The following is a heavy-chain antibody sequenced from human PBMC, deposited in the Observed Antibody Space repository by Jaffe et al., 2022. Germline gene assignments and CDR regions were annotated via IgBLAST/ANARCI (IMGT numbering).Heavy chain of an antibody. Sequence: EVQLVQSGTEVKKTGESLKISCKASGYNFNNYWIGWVRQMPGKGLEWMAIFYPGDSDSKYSPSFQDRITISADKSINTAYLQWRSLKASDAAMYYCVRVGEDTVVGTGSGFFDTWGQGTLVAVSA. J-gene: IGHJ4*02. CDR3: VRVGEDTVVGTGSGFFDT. CDR1: GYNFNNYW. V-gene: IGHV5-51*03. CDR2: FYPGDSDS. D-gene: IGHD3-16*01.